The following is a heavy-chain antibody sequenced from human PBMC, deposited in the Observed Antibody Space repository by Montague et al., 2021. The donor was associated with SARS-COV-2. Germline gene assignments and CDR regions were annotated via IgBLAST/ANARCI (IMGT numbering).Heavy chain of an antibody. V-gene: IGHV4-39*01. Sequence: SETRSLTCTVYAGSISNSLYYCAWIRQPPAKGLAWIGSIYFNDHPYHNPSPKNRASISLDTPKNQYYLKLNSVAAAYTAVYYCARQPPYQTGVLDIWGQGTM. CDR2: IYFNDHP. J-gene: IGHJ3*02. D-gene: IGHD2-2*01. CDR3: ARQPPYQTGVLDI. CDR1: AGSISNSLYY.